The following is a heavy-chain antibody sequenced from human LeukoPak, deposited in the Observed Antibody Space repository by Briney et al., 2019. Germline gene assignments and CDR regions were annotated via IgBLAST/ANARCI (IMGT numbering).Heavy chain of an antibody. CDR1: GFTFSTYS. V-gene: IGHV3-48*04. CDR3: TRVGYIDEGIDY. D-gene: IGHD5-24*01. J-gene: IGHJ4*02. Sequence: GGSLRLSCAASGFTFSTYSMNWVRQAPGKGLEWISYISNNGGAIYYADSVKGRFTISRDNAKNSLYLQMNSLRAEDTAIYYCTRVGYIDEGIDYWGQGTLVTVSS. CDR2: ISNNGGAI.